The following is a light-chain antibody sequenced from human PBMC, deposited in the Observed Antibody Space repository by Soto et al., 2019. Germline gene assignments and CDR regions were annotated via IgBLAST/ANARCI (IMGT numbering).Light chain of an antibody. V-gene: IGLV2-14*01. CDR3: VSYTDTDTLV. J-gene: IGLJ1*01. Sequence: QSVLTQPASVSGSGGQSIIISCVGRNTDVGQDKSVSWYQQGPGKAPKLLIFEVTNRPSGVSNRFSGSRSGNTASLTISGLQPDDEGDYFCVSYTDTDTLVFGTGTKVTVL. CDR2: EVT. CDR1: NTDVGQDKS.